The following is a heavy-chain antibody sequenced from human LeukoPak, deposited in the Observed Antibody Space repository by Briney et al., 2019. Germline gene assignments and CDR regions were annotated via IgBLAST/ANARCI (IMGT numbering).Heavy chain of an antibody. CDR1: GYTLTGYY. Sequence: WASVKISCKASGYTLTGYYIHWVRQAPGQGLEWMGWINPKTGGSNYAQKFQGWVTMTRDTSISTSYMDLSRLKSDDTAVYYCAKGLWFGELRTAFDIWGQGTMVTVSS. CDR3: AKGLWFGELRTAFDI. V-gene: IGHV1-2*04. CDR2: INPKTGGS. D-gene: IGHD3-10*01. J-gene: IGHJ3*02.